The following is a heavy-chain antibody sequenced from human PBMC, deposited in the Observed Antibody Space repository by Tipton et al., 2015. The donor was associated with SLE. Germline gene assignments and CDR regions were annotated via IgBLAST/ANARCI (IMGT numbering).Heavy chain of an antibody. CDR1: GFTFDDFT. V-gene: IGHV3-23*01. J-gene: IGHJ2*01. D-gene: IGHD6-19*01. Sequence: SLRLSCVASGFTFDDFTMHWVRQAPGKGLEWVGLIGWNGARTDYADSVKGRFTISRDNSKNTLYLQMNSLRAEDTAVYYCAKQPVAGTRYFDLWGRGTLVTVSS. CDR2: IGWNGART. CDR3: AKQPVAGTRYFDL.